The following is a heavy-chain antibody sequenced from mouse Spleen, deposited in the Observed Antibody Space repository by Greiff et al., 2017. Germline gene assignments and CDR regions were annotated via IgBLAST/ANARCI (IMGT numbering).Heavy chain of an antibody. CDR3: ARRGRDGVFAY. V-gene: IGHV1-52*01. CDR2: IDPSDSET. CDR1: GYTFTSYW. J-gene: IGHJ3*01. D-gene: IGHD3-3*01. Sequence: QVQLQQPGAELVRPGSSVKLSCKASGYTFTSYWMHWVKQRPIQGLEWIGNIDPSDSETHYNQKFKDKATLTVDKSSSTAYMQLSSLTSEDSAVYYCARRGRDGVFAYWGQGTLVTVSA.